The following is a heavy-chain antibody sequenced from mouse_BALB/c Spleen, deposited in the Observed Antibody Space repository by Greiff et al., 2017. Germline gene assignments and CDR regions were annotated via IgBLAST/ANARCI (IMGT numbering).Heavy chain of an antibody. J-gene: IGHJ4*01. CDR1: GYTFTSYW. CDR2: IYPGDGDT. Sequence: QVQLQQSGAELARPGASVKLSCKASGYTFTSYWMQWVKQRPGQGLEWIGAIYPGDGDTRYTQKFKGKATLTADKSSSTAYMQLSSLASEDSAVYYCARRGYDAPMDYWGQGTSVTVSS. CDR3: ARRGYDAPMDY. D-gene: IGHD2-2*01. V-gene: IGHV1-87*01.